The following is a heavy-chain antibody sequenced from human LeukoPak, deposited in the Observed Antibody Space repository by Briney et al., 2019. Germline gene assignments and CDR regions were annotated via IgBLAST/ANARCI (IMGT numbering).Heavy chain of an antibody. D-gene: IGHD3-22*01. J-gene: IGHJ4*02. CDR1: GLTFSSHW. CDR2: ITNDGSST. V-gene: IGHV3-74*01. CDR3: AKDLSGGYYYSHY. Sequence: GGSLRLSCAASGLTFSSHWMHWVRQAPGKGLVWVSRITNDGSSTTYADSVKGRFTISRDNAKNMLYLQVNSLRAEDTAVYYCAKDLSGGYYYSHYWGQGTLVTVSS.